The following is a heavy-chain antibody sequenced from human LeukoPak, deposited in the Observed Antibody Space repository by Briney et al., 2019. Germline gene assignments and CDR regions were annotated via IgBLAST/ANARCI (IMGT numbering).Heavy chain of an antibody. CDR3: ARDRVNPHYGDYSLA. V-gene: IGHV1-18*01. D-gene: IGHD4-17*01. J-gene: IGHJ4*02. CDR1: GYSFTSNV. Sequence: GASVKVSCKASGYSFTSNVISWVRQAPGQGLEWMGWISAYNGNTNYAQKLQGRVTMTTDTSTSTAYMELRSLRSDDTAVYYCARDRVNPHYGDYSLAWGQGTLVTVSS. CDR2: ISAYNGNT.